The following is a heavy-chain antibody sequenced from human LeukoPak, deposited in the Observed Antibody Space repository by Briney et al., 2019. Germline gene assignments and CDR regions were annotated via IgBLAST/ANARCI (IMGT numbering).Heavy chain of an antibody. D-gene: IGHD3-10*01. Sequence: PLASVKVSCKASGYTFTGYYMHWVRQAPGQGLEWMGWINPNSGGTNYAQKFQGRVTMTRDTSISTAYMELSRLRSDDTAVYYCAREPGVLLWFGDPQGAFDIWGQGTMVTVSS. V-gene: IGHV1-2*02. CDR3: AREPGVLLWFGDPQGAFDI. CDR2: INPNSGGT. CDR1: GYTFTGYY. J-gene: IGHJ3*02.